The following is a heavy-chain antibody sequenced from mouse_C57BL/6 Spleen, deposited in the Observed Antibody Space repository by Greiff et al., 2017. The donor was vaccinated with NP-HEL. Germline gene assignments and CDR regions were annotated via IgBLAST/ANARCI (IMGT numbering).Heavy chain of an antibody. CDR1: GYAFSSSW. Sequence: QVQLKESGPELVKPGASVKISCKASGYAFSSSWMNWVKQRPGKGLEWIGRIYPGDGDTNYNGKFKGKATLTADKSSSTAYMQLSSLTSEDSAVYFCARFTTVVATYYYAMDYWGQGTSVTVSS. CDR3: ARFTTVVATYYYAMDY. V-gene: IGHV1-82*01. CDR2: IYPGDGDT. D-gene: IGHD1-1*01. J-gene: IGHJ4*01.